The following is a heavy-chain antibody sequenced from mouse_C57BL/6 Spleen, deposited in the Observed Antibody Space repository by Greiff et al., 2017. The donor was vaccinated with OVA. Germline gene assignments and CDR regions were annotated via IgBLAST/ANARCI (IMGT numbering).Heavy chain of an antibody. V-gene: IGHV5-6*01. CDR3: ARQDDYDYFDY. J-gene: IGHJ2*01. Sequence: EVQLVESGGDLVKPGGSLKLSCAASGFTFCSYGMSWVRQTPDKRLEWVATISSGGSYTYYPDSVKWRFTISRDNAKNTLYLQMSSLKSEDTAMYYCARQDDYDYFDYWGQGTTLTVSS. CDR1: GFTFCSYG. D-gene: IGHD2-4*01. CDR2: ISSGGSYT.